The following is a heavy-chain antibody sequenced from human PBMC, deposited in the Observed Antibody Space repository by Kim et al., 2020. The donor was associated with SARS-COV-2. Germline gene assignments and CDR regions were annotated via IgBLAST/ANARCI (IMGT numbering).Heavy chain of an antibody. V-gene: IGHV2-70*01. Sequence: STSLRTRLTVSKDTSKNQVVLTLTNMDPVDTATYYCARIRYSYGSYYFDYWGQGTLVTVSS. CDR3: ARIRYSYGSYYFDY. J-gene: IGHJ4*02. D-gene: IGHD5-18*01.